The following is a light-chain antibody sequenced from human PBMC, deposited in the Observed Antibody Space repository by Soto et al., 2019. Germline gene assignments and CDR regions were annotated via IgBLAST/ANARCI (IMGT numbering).Light chain of an antibody. V-gene: IGLV2-11*01. CDR1: IRDVAVYSY. J-gene: IGLJ1*01. CDR3: SSYAGSYTWI. CDR2: DVT. Sequence: SSLTPPRSWSESPGQSVPVSCTGTIRDVAVYSYVSWFQQHPRKAPQLLIYDVTKRPSGVPDRFSGSKSGNTAALTISGLQAEDEAEYFCSSYAGSYTWIFGSGTKVTVL.